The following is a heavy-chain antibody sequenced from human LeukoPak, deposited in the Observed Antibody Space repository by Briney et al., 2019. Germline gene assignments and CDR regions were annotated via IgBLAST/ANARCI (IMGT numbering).Heavy chain of an antibody. CDR2: INPSDGST. CDR1: GYTFTGYY. D-gene: IGHD3-10*01. V-gene: IGHV1-46*01. CDR3: ARVRTMVRGVGWFDP. Sequence: ASVKVSCKASGYTFTGYYMHWVRQAPGQGLEWMGIINPSDGSTSYAQKFQGRVTMTRDTSTSTVYMELSSLRSEDTAVYYCARVRTMVRGVGWFDPWGQGTLVTVSS. J-gene: IGHJ5*02.